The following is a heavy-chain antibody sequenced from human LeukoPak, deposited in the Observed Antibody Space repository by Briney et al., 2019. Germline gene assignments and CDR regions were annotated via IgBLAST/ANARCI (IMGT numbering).Heavy chain of an antibody. V-gene: IGHV3-21*01. CDR1: GFTFSSYS. CDR2: ISSSSSYI. CDR3: ARASAAAGAFDY. D-gene: IGHD6-13*01. Sequence: GGSLRLSCAASGFTFSSYSMNWVRHAPGKGLEWVSSISSSSSYIYYADSVKGRFTISRDNDKNSLYLQMNSLRAEDTAVYYCARASAAAGAFDYWGQGTLVTVSS. J-gene: IGHJ4*02.